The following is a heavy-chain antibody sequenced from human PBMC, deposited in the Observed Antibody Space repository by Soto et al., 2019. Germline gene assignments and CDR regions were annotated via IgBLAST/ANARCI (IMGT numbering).Heavy chain of an antibody. CDR2: ISDDGDKR. J-gene: IGHJ4*02. CDR3: AKARVRIVGANSFDY. CDR1: GFTFSNYV. Sequence: PGGSLRLSCVGSGFTFSNYVMHWVRQPPGKGLEWVALISDDGDKRYYADSVRGRLIISRDNSKDRLYLQMNSLGPDDTAVYFCAKARVRIVGANSFDYWGQGTPVTVSS. V-gene: IGHV3-30*18. D-gene: IGHD1-26*01.